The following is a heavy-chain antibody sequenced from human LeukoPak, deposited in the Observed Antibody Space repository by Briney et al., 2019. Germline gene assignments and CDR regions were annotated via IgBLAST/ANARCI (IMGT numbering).Heavy chain of an antibody. D-gene: IGHD2-21*01. V-gene: IGHV4-34*01. J-gene: IGHJ6*03. CDR1: DDSITIYY. CDR2: INHSGST. CDR3: ARGVRPYYYYMDV. Sequence: SETLSLTCTVSDDSITIYYWSWIRQPPGKGLEWIGEINHSGSTNYNPSLKSRVTISVDTSKNQFSLKLSSVTAADTAVYYCARGVRPYYYYMDVWGKGTTVTVSS.